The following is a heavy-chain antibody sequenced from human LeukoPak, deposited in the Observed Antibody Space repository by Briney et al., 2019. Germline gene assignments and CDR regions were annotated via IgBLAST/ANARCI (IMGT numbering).Heavy chain of an antibody. Sequence: PGGSLRLSCVASGFSFSNYGTHWVRQAPGKGLEWVTFMQYDGSVEFYADSVKGRFTISRDNSKNTLYLQVNSLRAEDTAVYYCARDLPVVGAPGFDYWGQGTLVTVSS. D-gene: IGHD1-26*01. V-gene: IGHV3-30*02. CDR2: MQYDGSVE. CDR3: ARDLPVVGAPGFDY. CDR1: GFSFSNYG. J-gene: IGHJ4*02.